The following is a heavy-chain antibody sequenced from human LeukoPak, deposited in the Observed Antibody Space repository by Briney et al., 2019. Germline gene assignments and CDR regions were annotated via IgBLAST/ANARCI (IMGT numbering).Heavy chain of an antibody. Sequence: SETLSLTCAVYGGSFSDYYWSWVRQPPGKGLEWIGEINHSGSTNYNPSLKSRVTISVDTSKNQFSLKLSSVTAADTAVYYCARGDIIVLPAAANYYYYMDVWGKGTTVTVSS. CDR3: ARGDIIVLPAAANYYYYMDV. CDR1: GGSFSDYY. D-gene: IGHD2-2*01. J-gene: IGHJ6*03. V-gene: IGHV4-34*01. CDR2: INHSGST.